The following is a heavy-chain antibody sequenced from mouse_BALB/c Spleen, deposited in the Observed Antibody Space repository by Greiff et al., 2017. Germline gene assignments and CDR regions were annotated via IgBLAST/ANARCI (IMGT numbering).Heavy chain of an antibody. D-gene: IGHD2-1*01. CDR3: AKNSGNYVRAMDY. CDR2: IWRGGST. CDR1: GFSLTSYG. Sequence: QVQLQQSGPSLVQPSQSLSITCTVSGFSLTSYGVHWVRQSPGKGLEWLGVIWRGGSTDYNAAFMSRLSITKDNSKSQVFFKMNSLQADDTAIYYCAKNSGNYVRAMDYWGQGTSVTVSS. J-gene: IGHJ4*01. V-gene: IGHV2-5-1*01.